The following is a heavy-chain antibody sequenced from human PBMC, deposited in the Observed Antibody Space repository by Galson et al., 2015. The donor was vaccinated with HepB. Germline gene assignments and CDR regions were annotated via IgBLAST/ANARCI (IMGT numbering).Heavy chain of an antibody. CDR1: GFTLSDYY. J-gene: IGHJ4*02. CDR3: ARDLRVAAAFDY. CDR2: ISSSGSTI. V-gene: IGHV3-11*01. D-gene: IGHD6-25*01. Sequence: LRLSCAASGFTLSDYYMSWIRQAPGKGLEWVSYISSSGSTIYYADSVKGRFTISRDNAKNSLYLQMNSLRAEDTAVYYCARDLRVAAAFDYWGQGTLVTVSS.